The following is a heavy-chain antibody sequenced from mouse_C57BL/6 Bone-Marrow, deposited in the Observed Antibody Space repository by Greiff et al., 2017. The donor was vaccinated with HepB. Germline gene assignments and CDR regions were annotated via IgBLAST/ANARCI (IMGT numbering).Heavy chain of an antibody. CDR3: AINWAWFAY. Sequence: QVQLQQSGAELVKPGASVKMSCKASGYTFTTSPIEWLKQNQGKSLEWIGNFHPYNDDTKYNEKFKGKATLTVEPSSSTVYLELSRLTSDDTAVYYCAINWAWFAYWGQGTLVTVSA. CDR2: FHPYNDDT. D-gene: IGHD4-1*01. CDR1: GYTFTTSP. J-gene: IGHJ3*01. V-gene: IGHV1-47*01.